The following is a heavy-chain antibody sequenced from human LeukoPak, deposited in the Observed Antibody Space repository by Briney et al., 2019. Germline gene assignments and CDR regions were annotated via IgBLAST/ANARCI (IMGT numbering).Heavy chain of an antibody. CDR1: GYTFTGYY. D-gene: IGHD3-3*01. J-gene: IGHJ4*02. CDR2: INPNSGGT. V-gene: IGHV1-2*02. Sequence: GASVKVSCKASGYTFTGYYMHWVRQAPGQGLEWMGWINPNSGGTNYAQKFQGRVTMTRDTSISTAYMELSRLRSDDTAVYYCARAPYYNFWSGYYPTSYYFVYWGQGTLVTVSS. CDR3: ARAPYYNFWSGYYPTSYYFVY.